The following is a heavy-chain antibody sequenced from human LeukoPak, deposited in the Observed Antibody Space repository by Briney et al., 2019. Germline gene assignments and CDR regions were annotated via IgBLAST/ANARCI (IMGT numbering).Heavy chain of an antibody. Sequence: GGSLRLSCAASGFTVSSNYMSWVRQAPGKGLEWVSVIYSGGSTYYADSVKDRFTISRDNAKNSLYLQMNSLRAEDTAVYYCARVRHVVYNWNKYFDNWGQGTLVTVSS. CDR3: ARVRHVVYNWNKYFDN. V-gene: IGHV3-66*01. CDR2: IYSGGST. J-gene: IGHJ4*02. D-gene: IGHD1/OR15-1a*01. CDR1: GFTVSSNY.